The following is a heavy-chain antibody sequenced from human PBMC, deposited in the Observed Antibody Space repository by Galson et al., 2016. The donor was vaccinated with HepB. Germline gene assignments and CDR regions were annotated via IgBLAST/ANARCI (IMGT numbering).Heavy chain of an antibody. Sequence: ATLFLTCSVSGRSISRFHWTWIRQPAGKGLEWIGRIFSSRRTTYNPSLNSRVTMSVDTFRNQFSLKMTSMTAADTAVYFCARNRGGDSWDDAFDIWGQGTKVTVSS. J-gene: IGHJ3*02. CDR1: GRSISRFH. V-gene: IGHV4-4*07. CDR2: IFSSRRT. D-gene: IGHD2-21*02. CDR3: ARNRGGDSWDDAFDI.